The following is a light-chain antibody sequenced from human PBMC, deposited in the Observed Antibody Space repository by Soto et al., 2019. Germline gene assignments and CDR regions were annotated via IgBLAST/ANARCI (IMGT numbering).Light chain of an antibody. J-gene: IGKJ5*01. V-gene: IGKV4-1*01. CDR2: WAS. CDR3: QQYYNSIT. Sequence: DIGITQSPYSLSVSLCERATINCESIQTSLCLSNNKNFLALYQQKAGQPPKLLITWASTRESRVPDRFSGSGSGTDFTLTISSLQAEDVAVYYCQQYYNSITFGQGTRLEIK. CDR1: QTSLCLSNNKNF.